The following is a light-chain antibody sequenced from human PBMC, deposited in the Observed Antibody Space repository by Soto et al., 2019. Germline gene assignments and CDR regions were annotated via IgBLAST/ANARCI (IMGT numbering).Light chain of an antibody. CDR1: PAIASF. CDR3: QQYDNSVWT. Sequence: AIQLTHSPSSLSASVWDRVTIPSRASPAIASFLAWYQQKPGTAPKLLIYGASRRATGIPDRFSGSGSGTDFTLTISRLEPEDVAVYYCQQYDNSVWTFGQGTKVDIK. V-gene: IGKV1D-13*01. J-gene: IGKJ1*01. CDR2: GAS.